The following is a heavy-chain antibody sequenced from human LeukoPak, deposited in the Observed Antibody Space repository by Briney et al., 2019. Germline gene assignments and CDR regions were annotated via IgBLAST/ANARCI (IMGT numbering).Heavy chain of an antibody. CDR2: ITYDGSNK. D-gene: IGHD6-19*01. CDR3: ARARPYSSGWYHYYYYMDV. J-gene: IGHJ6*03. Sequence: GGSLRLSCAASGFTLSNYAMHWVRQAPGKGLEWVAIITYDGSNKDYADVVKGRFTISRDNSKNTLYLQMNSLRAEDTAVYYCARARPYSSGWYHYYYYMDVWGKGTTVTVSS. V-gene: IGHV3-30*04. CDR1: GFTLSNYA.